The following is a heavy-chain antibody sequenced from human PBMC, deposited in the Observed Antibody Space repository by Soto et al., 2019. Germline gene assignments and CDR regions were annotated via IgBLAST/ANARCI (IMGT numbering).Heavy chain of an antibody. CDR3: ARGASGRYYTDV. D-gene: IGHD3-10*01. J-gene: IGHJ6*03. CDR1: GFTFSSYW. V-gene: IGHV3-74*01. CDR2: INGDESRT. Sequence: EVQLVESGGGLVQPGGSLRLSCAASGFTFSSYWLHWVRQAPGKGLVWVSRINGDESRTNYADSVRGRFTISRDNAKNTLYLEMSSLRAEDTAVYDCARGASGRYYTDVWGKGTTVTVSS.